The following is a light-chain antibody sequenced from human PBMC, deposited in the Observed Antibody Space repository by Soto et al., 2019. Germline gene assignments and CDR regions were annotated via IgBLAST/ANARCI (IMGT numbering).Light chain of an antibody. CDR3: QQYDSSPWT. CDR1: QIIRSSY. J-gene: IGKJ1*01. Sequence: EIVLTQSPGTLSLSPGERATLSCRASQIIRSSYLAWYQQKPGQAPRLLIYGASSRATGIPDRFSGSGSGTDFTLTISRLEPEDVAVYYCQQYDSSPWTFGQGTKVEIK. V-gene: IGKV3-20*01. CDR2: GAS.